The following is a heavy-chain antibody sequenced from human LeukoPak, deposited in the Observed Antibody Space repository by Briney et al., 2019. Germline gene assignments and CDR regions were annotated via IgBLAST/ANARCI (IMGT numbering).Heavy chain of an antibody. Sequence: GGSLRLSCAACGFTFNSYSMIWLRQAPGKGLEGVSTISSSSRYIYYADSVKGRFTISRDNSKNTLFLQVNSLRAEDTAVYYCAKDARRTFGLSSGLYRGSYYFDYWGQGTLVTVSS. CDR2: ISSSSRYI. D-gene: IGHD6-19*01. J-gene: IGHJ4*02. CDR3: AKDARRTFGLSSGLYRGSYYFDY. CDR1: GFTFNSYS. V-gene: IGHV3-21*01.